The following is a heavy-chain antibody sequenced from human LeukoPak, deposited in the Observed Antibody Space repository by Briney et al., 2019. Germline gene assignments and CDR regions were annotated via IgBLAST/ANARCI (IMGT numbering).Heavy chain of an antibody. CDR2: IIPIFGTA. CDR1: GGTFSSYA. V-gene: IGHV1-69*13. D-gene: IGHD2-2*01. Sequence: SVKVSCKASGGTFSSYAISWVRQAPGQGLEWMGGIIPIFGTANYAQKFQGRVTITADESTSTAYMELGSLRSEDTAVYYCARIPSDIVVVPANSQEGWFDPWGQGTLVTVSS. CDR3: ARIPSDIVVVPANSQEGWFDP. J-gene: IGHJ5*02.